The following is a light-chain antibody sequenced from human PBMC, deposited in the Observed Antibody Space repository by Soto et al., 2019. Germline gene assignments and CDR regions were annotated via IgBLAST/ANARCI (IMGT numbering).Light chain of an antibody. CDR2: AAS. CDR1: QGISSY. Sequence: AIRMTQSPSSLSASTGDRVTITCRVSQGISSYLAWYQQKPGKAPKLLIYAASTLQSGVPSRFSGSGSGTDFTLTISCLQSEDFATYYCQQYYSYPFVTFGQGTRLEI. CDR3: QQYYSYPFVT. V-gene: IGKV1-8*01. J-gene: IGKJ5*01.